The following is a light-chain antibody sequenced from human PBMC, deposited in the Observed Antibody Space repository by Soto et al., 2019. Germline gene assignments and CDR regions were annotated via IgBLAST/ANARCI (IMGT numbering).Light chain of an antibody. J-gene: IGLJ2*01. CDR1: TGAVTSGYY. CDR3: LLYYGGQLGV. CDR2: STN. Sequence: QAVVTQEPSLTVSPGGTVTLTCATSTGAVTSGYYPNWFQQKPGQAPRALIYSTNHKYSWTPARFPGSLLGGKAALTLSGVQPEDEADYYCLLYYGGQLGVFGGGTKLTVL. V-gene: IGLV7-43*01.